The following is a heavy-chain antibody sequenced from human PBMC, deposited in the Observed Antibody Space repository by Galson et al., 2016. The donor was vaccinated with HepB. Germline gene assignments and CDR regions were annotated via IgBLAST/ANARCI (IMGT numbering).Heavy chain of an antibody. CDR2: ISYDGSNK. CDR3: AREWELLQYLEFDY. Sequence: SLRLSCAASGFTFSSYAMHWVRQAPGKGLEWVAVISYDGSNKYYADSVKGRFTISRDNSRNRLYLQMNSLRVEDMGVYYCAREWELLQYLEFDYWGQGTLVTVSS. V-gene: IGHV3-30-3*01. D-gene: IGHD1-26*01. J-gene: IGHJ4*02. CDR1: GFTFSSYA.